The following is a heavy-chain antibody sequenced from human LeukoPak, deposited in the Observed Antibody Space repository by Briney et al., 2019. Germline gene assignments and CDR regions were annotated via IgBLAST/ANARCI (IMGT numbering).Heavy chain of an antibody. CDR3: AGDDGGPNWFDP. CDR1: GGSISSSY. CDR2: IYYSGST. D-gene: IGHD4-23*01. J-gene: IGHJ5*02. V-gene: IGHV4-59*01. Sequence: PSETLSLTCTVSGGSISSSYWSWIRQPPGKGLEWTGYIYYSGSTNYNPSLKSRVTISVDTAKNQFSLKVSSVTAADTAVYYCAGDDGGPNWFDPWGQGTLVTVSS.